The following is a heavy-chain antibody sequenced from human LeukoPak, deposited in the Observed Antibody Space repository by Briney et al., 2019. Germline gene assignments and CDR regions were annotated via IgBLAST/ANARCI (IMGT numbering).Heavy chain of an antibody. Sequence: PGGSLRLSCAASGFTFSSYAMHWVRQAPGKGLEWVAVISYDGSNKYYADSVKGRFTISRDNSKNTLYLQMNSLRAEDTAVYYCARANGVVAAYFDYWGQGTLVTVSS. J-gene: IGHJ4*02. D-gene: IGHD3-3*01. V-gene: IGHV3-30*04. CDR1: GFTFSSYA. CDR2: ISYDGSNK. CDR3: ARANGVVAAYFDY.